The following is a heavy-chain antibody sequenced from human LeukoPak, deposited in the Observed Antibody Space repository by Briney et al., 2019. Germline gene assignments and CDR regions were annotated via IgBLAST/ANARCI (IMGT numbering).Heavy chain of an antibody. CDR3: ARWAYSTDWYQYFDK. CDR1: GGSISSYY. V-gene: IGHV4-59*08. J-gene: IGHJ4*02. Sequence: PSETLSLTCTVSGGSISSYYWTWIRQPPGAGLGWIGYIYYSGSTNYNPSLKSRVTISVDTSKNQFSLNLSSVTAADTAVYYCARWAYSTDWYQYFDKWGQGTLVTVSS. CDR2: IYYSGST. D-gene: IGHD6-19*01.